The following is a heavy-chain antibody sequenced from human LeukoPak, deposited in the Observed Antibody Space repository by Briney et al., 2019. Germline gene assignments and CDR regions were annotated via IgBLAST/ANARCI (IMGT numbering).Heavy chain of an antibody. Sequence: SETLSLTCSVSGDSVSRSDSYWDWIRQSPGKGLEWIGTIYYSGGTYYSPSLKSRVTMSVDPSNNRFSLNLRSVTAADTAVYYCARRRYYDGSGYLEWGQGTLLSVSS. CDR3: ARRRYYDGSGYLE. D-gene: IGHD3-22*01. J-gene: IGHJ1*01. CDR2: IYYSGGT. V-gene: IGHV4-39*01. CDR1: GDSVSRSDSY.